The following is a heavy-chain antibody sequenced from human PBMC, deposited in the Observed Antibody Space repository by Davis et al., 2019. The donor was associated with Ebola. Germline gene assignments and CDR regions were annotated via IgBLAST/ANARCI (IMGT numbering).Heavy chain of an antibody. Sequence: PGGSLRLSCAASGFTFSSYAMHWVRQAPGKGLEWVAVISYDGSNKYYADSVKGRFTISRDNSKNTLYLQMNSLRAEDTAVYYCARAGSGTPLEWFDPWGQGTLVTVSS. D-gene: IGHD3-10*01. CDR1: GFTFSSYA. CDR3: ARAGSGTPLEWFDP. V-gene: IGHV3-30-3*01. CDR2: ISYDGSNK. J-gene: IGHJ5*02.